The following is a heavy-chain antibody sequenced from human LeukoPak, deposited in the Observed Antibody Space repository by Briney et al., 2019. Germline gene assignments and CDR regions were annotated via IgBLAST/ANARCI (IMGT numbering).Heavy chain of an antibody. V-gene: IGHV5-51*01. CDR2: IYPGDSDT. Sequence: GESLKISCKGSGYGFTSYWIGWVRQMPGKGLEWMGIIYPGDSDTRYSPSFQGQVTISADKSISTAYLQWSSLKASDTAMYYCARLLGYCSSTSCSAGLNWFDPWGQGTLVTVSS. D-gene: IGHD2-2*01. CDR3: ARLLGYCSSTSCSAGLNWFDP. CDR1: GYGFTSYW. J-gene: IGHJ5*02.